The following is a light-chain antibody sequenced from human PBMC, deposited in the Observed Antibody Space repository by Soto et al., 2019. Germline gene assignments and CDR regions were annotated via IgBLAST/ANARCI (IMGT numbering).Light chain of an antibody. CDR2: DAS. CDR3: QQYNSYWT. J-gene: IGKJ1*01. V-gene: IGKV1-5*01. Sequence: DIQMTQYPSTLSASVGERVTISCRASQGVNNWWAWYQRKPGKAPKLLIHDASTLESGIPSRFSGSGSGTEFTLTIRSLQPDDFATYYCQQYNSYWTFGQGTKVEIK. CDR1: QGVNNW.